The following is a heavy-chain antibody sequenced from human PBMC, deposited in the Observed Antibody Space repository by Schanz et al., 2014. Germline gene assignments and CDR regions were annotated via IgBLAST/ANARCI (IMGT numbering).Heavy chain of an antibody. CDR2: ISIDGSIK. Sequence: QVQLLQFGGGVVQPGRSLRLSCAASGFTFSSYAMHWVRQAPGKGLEWVALISIDGSIKYYADSVEGRFTISRDNAKNSMYLHMKSLRGEDTAVYYCARDNYYGSGSCAYWGQGTLVTVSS. CDR3: ARDNYYGSGSCAY. V-gene: IGHV3-30-3*01. D-gene: IGHD3-10*01. J-gene: IGHJ4*02. CDR1: GFTFSSYA.